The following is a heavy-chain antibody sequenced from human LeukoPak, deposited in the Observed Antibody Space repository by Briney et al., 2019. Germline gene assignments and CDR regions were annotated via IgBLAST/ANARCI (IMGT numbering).Heavy chain of an antibody. D-gene: IGHD3-9*01. CDR1: GFTFSSYA. Sequence: GGSLRLSCAASGFTFSSYAMSWVRQAPGKGLEWVSAISGSGGSTYYADSVKGRFTISRDNSKNTLYLQMNSLRAEDTAVYYCAKGIILRYFDWLPKGVDYWGQGTLVTVSS. CDR2: ISGSGGST. J-gene: IGHJ4*02. V-gene: IGHV3-23*01. CDR3: AKGIILRYFDWLPKGVDY.